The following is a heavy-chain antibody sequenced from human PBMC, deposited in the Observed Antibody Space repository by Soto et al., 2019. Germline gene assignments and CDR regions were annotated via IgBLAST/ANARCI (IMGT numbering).Heavy chain of an antibody. J-gene: IGHJ6*03. CDR1: GGSIRSYY. CDR3: ARAFIAAAVKYYYYYYSMDV. Sequence: SETLSLTCTVSGGSIRSYYWSWIRQPPGKGLEWIGYIYYSGSTNYNPSLKSRVTISVDTSKNQFSLKLSSVTAADTAVYYCARAFIAAAVKYYYYYYSMDVWGQGTTVTVS. CDR2: IYYSGST. V-gene: IGHV4-59*01. D-gene: IGHD6-13*01.